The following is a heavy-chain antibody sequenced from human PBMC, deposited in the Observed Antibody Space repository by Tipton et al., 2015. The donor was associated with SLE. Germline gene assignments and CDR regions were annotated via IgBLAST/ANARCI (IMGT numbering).Heavy chain of an antibody. J-gene: IGHJ3*02. V-gene: IGHV4-59*08. CDR1: GGSISSYY. CDR3: VRVYDFWSGYRRLDAFDI. D-gene: IGHD3-3*01. Sequence: TLSLTCTVFGGSISSYYWSWIRQPPGKGLEWIAIAYNSGTTHYTPSLQSRVTISLDTSKTQVSLELSSVTAADTAIYYCVRVYDFWSGYRRLDAFDIWGRGTMVTVSS. CDR2: AYNSGTT.